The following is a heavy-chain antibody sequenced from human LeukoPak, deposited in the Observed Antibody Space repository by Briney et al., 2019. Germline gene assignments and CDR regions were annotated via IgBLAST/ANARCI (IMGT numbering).Heavy chain of an antibody. V-gene: IGHV1-69*13. CDR2: IIPIFGTA. D-gene: IGHD6-19*01. J-gene: IGHJ4*02. CDR1: GYTFTSYG. CDR3: ARDVGIAVAGTFDY. Sequence: SVKVSCKASGYTFTSYGISWVRQAPGQGLEWMGGIIPIFGTANYAQKFQGRVTITADESTSTAYMELSSLRSEDTAVYYCARDVGIAVAGTFDYWGQGTLVTVSS.